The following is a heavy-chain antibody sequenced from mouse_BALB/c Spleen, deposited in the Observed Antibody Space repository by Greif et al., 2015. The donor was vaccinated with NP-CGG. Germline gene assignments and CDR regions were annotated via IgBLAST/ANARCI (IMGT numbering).Heavy chain of an antibody. V-gene: IGHV1-69*02. CDR2: VDPSDSYT. D-gene: IGHD1-1*01. CDR1: GYTFTSYW. Sequence: VQLQQSGAELVKPGASVKLSCKASGYTFTSYWMHWVKQRPGQGLEWIGDVDPSDSYTNYNQKFKGKATLTVDKSSSTAYMQLSSLTSEDSAVYYCAYYYGSSYSYWGQGTTLTVSS. CDR3: AYYYGSSYSY. J-gene: IGHJ2*01.